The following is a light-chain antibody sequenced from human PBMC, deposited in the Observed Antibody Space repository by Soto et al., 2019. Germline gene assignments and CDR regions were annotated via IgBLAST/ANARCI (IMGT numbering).Light chain of an antibody. CDR1: QGITSW. J-gene: IGKJ4*01. CDR2: AAS. V-gene: IGKV1D-12*01. CDR3: QQVNNFPLT. Sequence: DIQMTQSPSSVSASVGDRVTITCRANQGITSWLAWYQQKPGKAPKLLIYAASILQSGVPSRFSDSVSGTDFTLSISSLQPVDFATFFCQQVNNFPLTFGGGTMVEIK.